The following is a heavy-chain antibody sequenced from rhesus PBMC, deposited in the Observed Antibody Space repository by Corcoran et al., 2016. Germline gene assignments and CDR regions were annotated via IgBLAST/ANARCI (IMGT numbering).Heavy chain of an antibody. CDR3: ARHPFPYGARDV. J-gene: IGHJ5-2*02. CDR1: GDSLNTYNW. CDR2: AGGGLGGR. Sequence: QVQLQESGPGLVKPSETLSLTCTVSGDSLNTYNWWTWIRQAPGKEPEWIGNAGGGLGGRCYNPSLQSRVTMSTGTSNNHFSLNLRSVTAADTAVYFCARHPFPYGARDVWGRGILVTVSS. V-gene: IGHV4-65*02. D-gene: IGHD3-9*01.